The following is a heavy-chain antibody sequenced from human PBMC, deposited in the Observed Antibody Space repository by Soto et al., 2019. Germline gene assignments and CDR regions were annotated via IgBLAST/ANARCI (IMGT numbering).Heavy chain of an antibody. CDR1: GYTFTSYA. V-gene: IGHV1-3*01. CDR2: INAGNGNT. CDR3: ASLYYYDSSGYPEPFDY. D-gene: IGHD3-22*01. Sequence: GASVKVSCKAAGYTFTSYAMHWVRQAPGQRLEWMGWINAGNGNTKYSQKFQGRVTITRDTSASTAYMELSSLRSEDTAVYYCASLYYYDSSGYPEPFDYWGQGTLVTVS. J-gene: IGHJ4*02.